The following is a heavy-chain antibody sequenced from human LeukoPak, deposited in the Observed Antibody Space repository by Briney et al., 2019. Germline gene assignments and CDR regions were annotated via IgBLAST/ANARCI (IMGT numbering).Heavy chain of an antibody. CDR2: IRYDGSNK. CDR1: GFTFSSYG. J-gene: IGHJ4*02. V-gene: IGHV3-30*02. CDR3: APRGISSSVVDY. Sequence: GGSLRLSCAASGFTFSSYGMHWVRQAPGKGLEWVAFIRYDGSNKYYADSVKGRFTISRDNSKNTLYLQMNSLRAEDTAVYYCAPRGISSSVVDYWGQGTLVTVSS. D-gene: IGHD6-19*01.